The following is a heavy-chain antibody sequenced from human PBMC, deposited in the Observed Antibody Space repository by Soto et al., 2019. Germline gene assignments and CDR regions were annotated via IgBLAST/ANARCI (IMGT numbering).Heavy chain of an antibody. CDR2: INPSGGST. D-gene: IGHD4-4*01. J-gene: IGHJ4*02. V-gene: IGHV1-46*01. CDR1: GYTFSTYY. CDR3: ARYDYNGYYFDY. Sequence: ASVKVSCKTSGYTFSTYYMHWVRQAPGQGYEWMGIINPSGGSTTYAQKFQGRVTMTRDTSTTTVYMELSSLKSEDTAVYYCARYDYNGYYFDYWGQGTLVTVSS.